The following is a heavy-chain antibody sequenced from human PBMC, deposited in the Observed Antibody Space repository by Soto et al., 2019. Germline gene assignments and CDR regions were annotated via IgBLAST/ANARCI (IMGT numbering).Heavy chain of an antibody. J-gene: IGHJ4*02. CDR3: ASSYGSGYRAFDY. CDR1: GDTFTFYS. CDR2: INPILSMS. V-gene: IGHV1-69*02. D-gene: IGHD3-10*01. Sequence: QVQLVQSGAEVKRPGSSVKVSCKASGDTFTFYSINWVRQAPGLGLEWMGRINPILSMSNYAQRFQGRVTMTADKSTSTAYMELSSLRCEDKAIYYCASSYGSGYRAFDYWGQGALVTVSS.